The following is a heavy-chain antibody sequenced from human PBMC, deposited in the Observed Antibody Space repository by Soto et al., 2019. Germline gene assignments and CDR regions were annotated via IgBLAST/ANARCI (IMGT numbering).Heavy chain of an antibody. D-gene: IGHD2-2*01. CDR1: EDTFTRYV. V-gene: IGHV1-3*01. J-gene: IGHJ6*04. CDR2: INAGNGNT. Sequence: ASVKFSCTSSEDTFTRYVIHWVRQAPGQRLEWMGWINAGNGNTKYSQNFQGRVTITRDASASTAYMELSSLRSQDTAVYYCATPKMVTSPAKKTLYGRDGWGKG. CDR3: ATPKMVTSPAKKTLYGRDG.